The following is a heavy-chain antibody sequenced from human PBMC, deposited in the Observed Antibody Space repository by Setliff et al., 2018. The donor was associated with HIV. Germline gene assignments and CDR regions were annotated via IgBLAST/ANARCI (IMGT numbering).Heavy chain of an antibody. J-gene: IGHJ4*02. CDR1: GGSLSGYH. CDR2: INHSGST. Sequence: SETLSLTCAVYGGSLSGYHWSWIRQSPEKGLEWIGEINHSGSTNYNPSLKSLVTMSVDTSKTQCSLKLSSVTAADTAVYYCARGGGYDRGGYYPFDYWGQGTPVTVSS. CDR3: ARGGGYDRGGYYPFDY. D-gene: IGHD3-22*01. V-gene: IGHV4-34*01.